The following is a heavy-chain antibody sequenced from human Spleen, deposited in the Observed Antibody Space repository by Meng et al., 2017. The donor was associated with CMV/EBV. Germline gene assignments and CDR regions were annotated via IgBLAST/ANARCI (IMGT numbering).Heavy chain of an antibody. CDR2: INHSGST. CDR3: ARGKRVGAYFNY. CDR1: GGSFSGYY. J-gene: IGHJ4*02. Sequence: QVKLQQWGAGLLKPSETLSLTCAVYGGSFSGYYWSWIRQPPGKGLEWIGEINHSGSTNYNPSLKSRVTISVDTSKNQFSLKLSSVTAADTAVYYCARGKRVGAYFNYWGQGTLVTVSS. D-gene: IGHD1-26*01. V-gene: IGHV4-34*01.